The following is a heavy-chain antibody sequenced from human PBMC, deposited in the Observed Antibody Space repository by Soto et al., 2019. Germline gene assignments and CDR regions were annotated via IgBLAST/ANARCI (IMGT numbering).Heavy chain of an antibody. CDR3: AVAVAGPTAIGY. CDR2: INRDVSST. V-gene: IGHV3-74*01. D-gene: IGHD6-19*01. CDR1: GFTFSSYW. J-gene: IGHJ4*02. Sequence: GGSLRLSWGASGFTFSSYWMHWVRQAPGKGLVWVSRINRDVSSTSYADSVKGRFTISRDNTKNTLYLQMNSLRAEDTAVYYCAVAVAGPTAIGYWGQGTLVTVSS.